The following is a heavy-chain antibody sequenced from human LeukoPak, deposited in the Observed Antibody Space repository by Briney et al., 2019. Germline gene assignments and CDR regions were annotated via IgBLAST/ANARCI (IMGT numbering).Heavy chain of an antibody. V-gene: IGHV1-2*02. CDR1: GYTFTGYY. CDR3: ARDLDPTYYGSGVGMDV. Sequence: ASVKVSCKASGYTFTGYYMHWVRQAPGQGLEWMGWINPNSGGTNYAQKFQGRVTMTRDTSISTAYMELSRLRSDDAAVYYCARDLDPTYYGSGVGMDVWGRGTTVTVSS. J-gene: IGHJ6*02. CDR2: INPNSGGT. D-gene: IGHD3-10*01.